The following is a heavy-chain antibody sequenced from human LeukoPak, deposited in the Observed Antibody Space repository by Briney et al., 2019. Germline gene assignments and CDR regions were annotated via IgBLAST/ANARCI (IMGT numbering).Heavy chain of an antibody. CDR2: IYTSGNT. D-gene: IGHD3-3*01. V-gene: IGHV4-61*02. CDR3: ARQQRDALFGVVMGFGFDY. Sequence: SETLSLTCTVSGGSISSGSYYWSWIRQPAGKGLEWIGRIYTSGNTNYNPSLKSRVSISVDTSKNHFSLKLNSVTAADTAVYYCARQQRDALFGVVMGFGFDYWGQGILVTVSS. J-gene: IGHJ4*02. CDR1: GGSISSGSYY.